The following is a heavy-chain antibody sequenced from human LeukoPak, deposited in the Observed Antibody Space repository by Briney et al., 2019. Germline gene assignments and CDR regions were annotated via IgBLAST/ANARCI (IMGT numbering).Heavy chain of an antibody. D-gene: IGHD6-19*01. CDR3: ARPIGSRLEDWFDP. J-gene: IGHJ5*02. CDR2: IIPIFGTA. Sequence: ASVKVSCKASGGTFSSYAISWVRQAPGQGLEWMGGIIPIFGTANYAQKFQGRVTITADESTSTAYMELSSLRSEDTAVYYCARPIGSRLEDWFDPWGQGTLVTVSS. CDR1: GGTFSSYA. V-gene: IGHV1-69*13.